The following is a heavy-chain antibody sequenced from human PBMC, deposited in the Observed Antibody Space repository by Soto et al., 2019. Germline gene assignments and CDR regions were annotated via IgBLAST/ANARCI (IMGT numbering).Heavy chain of an antibody. Sequence: QVQLVQSGAEVKKPGASVKVSCKASGYTFTSYAMHWVRQAPGQRREWMGWINAGNGNTKYSQKFQGRVTITRDTSESTAYMELSSLRSEDTAVYYCARDKLVVVTAIQLDYWGQGTLVTVSS. CDR2: INAGNGNT. J-gene: IGHJ4*02. CDR1: GYTFTSYA. V-gene: IGHV1-3*01. D-gene: IGHD2-21*02. CDR3: ARDKLVVVTAIQLDY.